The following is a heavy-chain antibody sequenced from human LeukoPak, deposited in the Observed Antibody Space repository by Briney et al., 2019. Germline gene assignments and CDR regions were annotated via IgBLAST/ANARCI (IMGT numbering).Heavy chain of an antibody. CDR2: ISAYNGNT. Sequence: ASVKVSCKASGYTFTSYGISWVRQAPGQGLEWMGWISAYNGNTNYAQKLQGRVTMTTDTSTSTAYMELRSLRSDDTAVYYCARVPKNSGYDPRDYYYYYMDVWGKGTTVTVSS. CDR1: GYTFTSYG. J-gene: IGHJ6*03. CDR3: ARVPKNSGYDPRDYYYYYMDV. D-gene: IGHD5-12*01. V-gene: IGHV1-18*01.